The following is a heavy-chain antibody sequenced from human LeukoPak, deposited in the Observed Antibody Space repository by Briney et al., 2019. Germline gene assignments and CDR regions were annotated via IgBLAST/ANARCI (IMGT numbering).Heavy chain of an antibody. CDR2: ISSSSYI. Sequence: GGSLRLSCAASGFTFSSYSMNWVRQAPGKGLEWVSSISSSSYIYYADSVKGRFTISRDNAKNSLYLQMNSLRAEDTAVYYCARDQEAYSSSSWSDYWGQGTLVTVSS. CDR1: GFTFSSYS. V-gene: IGHV3-21*01. J-gene: IGHJ4*02. CDR3: ARDQEAYSSSSWSDY. D-gene: IGHD6-6*01.